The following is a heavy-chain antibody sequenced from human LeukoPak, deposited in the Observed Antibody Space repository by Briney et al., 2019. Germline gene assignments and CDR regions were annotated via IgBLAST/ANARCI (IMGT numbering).Heavy chain of an antibody. J-gene: IGHJ4*02. CDR3: ARHDWGRFLDQRLDY. V-gene: IGHV4-38-2*02. Sequence: SETLSLTCTVSGYSISSGYYWGWIRQPPGKGLEWIGSIYYSGSTYYNPSLKSRVTISVDTSKNQFSLKLSSVTAADTAVYYCARHDWGRFLDQRLDYWGQGTLVTVSS. CDR1: GYSISSGYY. CDR2: IYYSGST. D-gene: IGHD3-3*01.